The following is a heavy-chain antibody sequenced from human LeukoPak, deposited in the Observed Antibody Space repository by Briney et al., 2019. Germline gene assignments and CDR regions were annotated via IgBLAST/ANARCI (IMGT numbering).Heavy chain of an antibody. D-gene: IGHD6-19*01. CDR3: AKDSSGWYGGAYYYYMDV. J-gene: IGHJ6*03. CDR1: GFTFSSYG. V-gene: IGHV3-30*02. CDR2: IRYDGSNK. Sequence: GGSLRLSCAASGFTFSSYGMHWVRQAPGKGLEWVAFIRYDGSNKYYADSVKGRFTISRDNSKNTLYLQMNSLRAEDTAVYYCAKDSSGWYGGAYYYYMDVWGKGTTVTVSS.